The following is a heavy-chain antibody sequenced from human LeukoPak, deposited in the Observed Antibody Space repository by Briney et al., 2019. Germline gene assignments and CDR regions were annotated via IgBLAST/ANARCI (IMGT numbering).Heavy chain of an antibody. Sequence: GGSLILSCAASGFTFDDYGMSWVRHVPGKGLEWVSGINWNGGSTGYADSVKGRFTISRDNAKNSLYVQMNSLRAEDTALNYCARVYYDSDAFDIWGQGTMVTVSS. CDR2: INWNGGST. D-gene: IGHD3-22*01. CDR1: GFTFDDYG. J-gene: IGHJ3*02. V-gene: IGHV3-20*04. CDR3: ARVYYDSDAFDI.